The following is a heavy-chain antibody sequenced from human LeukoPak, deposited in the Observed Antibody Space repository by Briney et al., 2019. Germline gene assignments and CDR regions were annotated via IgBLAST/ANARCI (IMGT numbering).Heavy chain of an antibody. CDR3: AGGLRSGLIDY. J-gene: IGHJ4*02. Sequence: GGSLRLSCAASEFTVNNNYMSWVRQAPGKGLEWVSTIYSAGSTNYADSVKGRFTISRDNSKNTMYLQMNSLRAQDAAVYYCAGGLRSGLIDYWGQGTLVTVSS. V-gene: IGHV3-53*01. CDR2: IYSAGST. D-gene: IGHD4-17*01. CDR1: EFTVNNNY.